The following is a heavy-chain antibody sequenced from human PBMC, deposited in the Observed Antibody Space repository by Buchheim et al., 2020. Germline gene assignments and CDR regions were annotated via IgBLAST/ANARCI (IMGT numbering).Heavy chain of an antibody. CDR1: GFTFSSYA. J-gene: IGHJ6*02. CDR3: ARDHTAFWSGYSYVDGMDV. D-gene: IGHD3-3*01. Sequence: QVQLVESGGGVVQPGRSLRLSCAASGFTFSSYAMHWVRQAPGKGLEWVAVISYDGSNKYYADSVKGRFTIPRDNSKNTLYLQMNSLRAEDTAVYYCARDHTAFWSGYSYVDGMDVWGQGTT. CDR2: ISYDGSNK. V-gene: IGHV3-30-3*01.